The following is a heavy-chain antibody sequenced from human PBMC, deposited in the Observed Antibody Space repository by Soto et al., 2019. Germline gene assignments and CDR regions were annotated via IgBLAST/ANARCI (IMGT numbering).Heavy chain of an antibody. CDR1: GFTFSSYA. Sequence: EVHLLESGGGFVQPGGSLRLSCVASGFTFSSYAMTWVRQAPGKGLEWVASISGSAISTEYADSVRGRFTISRDNSKNVAYLEMNSLRDEDTAVYYCVSSSPRTYQQRRIPWFDPWGQGTLVTVSS. D-gene: IGHD1-1*01. CDR2: ISGSAIST. J-gene: IGHJ5*02. CDR3: VSSSPRTYQQRRIPWFDP. V-gene: IGHV3-23*01.